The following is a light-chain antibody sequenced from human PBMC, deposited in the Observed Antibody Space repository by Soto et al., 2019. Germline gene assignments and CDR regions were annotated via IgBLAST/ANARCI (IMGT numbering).Light chain of an antibody. CDR2: DVS. CDR1: SSAVANYNY. V-gene: IGLV2-14*03. J-gene: IGLJ3*02. CDR3: SSYTSSTVVV. Sequence: QSALTQPASVSGSPGQSITISCTATSSAVANYNYVSWYQQHPGKAPKLMIYDVSNRPSGVSYRFSGSKSGNTASLTISGLQAEDEADYFCSSYTSSTVVVFGGGTKLTVL.